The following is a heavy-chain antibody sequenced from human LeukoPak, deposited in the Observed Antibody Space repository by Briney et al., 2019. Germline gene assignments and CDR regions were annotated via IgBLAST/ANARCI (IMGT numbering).Heavy chain of an antibody. CDR1: RFSFSIYA. CDR2: ISYDGSNK. V-gene: IGHV3-30*04. J-gene: IGHJ6*03. Sequence: GGSLRLSCAASRFSFSIYAMHWVRQAPGKGLEWVAVISYDGSNKYYADSVKGRFTISRDNSKNTLYLQMNSLRAEDTAVYYCARDTTVTAIYCYYYMDVWGKGTTVTVSS. CDR3: ARDTTVTAIYCYYYMDV. D-gene: IGHD4-17*01.